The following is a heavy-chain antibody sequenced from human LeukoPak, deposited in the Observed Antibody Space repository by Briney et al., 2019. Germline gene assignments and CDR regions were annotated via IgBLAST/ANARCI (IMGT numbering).Heavy chain of an antibody. CDR3: AVAAGLNKVYCFDP. D-gene: IGHD6-13*01. CDR2: ISAYNGNT. CDR1: GYTFSNYG. J-gene: IGHJ5*02. V-gene: IGHV1-18*01. Sequence: ASVKVSCKSSGYTFSNYGIIWVRQAPGQGLEWMRWISAYNGNTNYAQKLQGRVTMTTDTSTSTAYMELRSLRSDDTAVYYCAVAAGLNKVYCFDPWGQGTLVTVSS.